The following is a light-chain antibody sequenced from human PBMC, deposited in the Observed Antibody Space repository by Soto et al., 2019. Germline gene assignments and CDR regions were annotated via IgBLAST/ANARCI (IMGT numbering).Light chain of an antibody. J-gene: IGKJ2*01. CDR1: QSVRSSY. V-gene: IGKV3-20*01. CDR3: QQYGSSPYT. Sequence: EIVLTQSPGTLSLSPGERATLSCRASQSVRSSYLAWYQQKLGQAPRLLIYGASSRATGIPDRFSGSGSGTDVTLTISRLEPEDFAVYYCQQYGSSPYTVRQGTKLESK. CDR2: GAS.